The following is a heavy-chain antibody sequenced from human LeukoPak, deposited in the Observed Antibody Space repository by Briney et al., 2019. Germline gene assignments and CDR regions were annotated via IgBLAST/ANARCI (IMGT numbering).Heavy chain of an antibody. CDR1: GGSFSSYS. V-gene: IGHV4-34*01. Sequence: PSETLSLTCVLYGGSFSSYSWSWTWIRQTPEKGLEWIGEIIEKGNANYNPSLKSRVTIDLDTSKNQLSLKLTSMTAADTAMYYCARGYYPPRWYFDLWGRGTLVTVSS. D-gene: IGHD3-10*01. CDR2: IIEKGNA. CDR3: ARGYYPPRWYFDL. J-gene: IGHJ2*01.